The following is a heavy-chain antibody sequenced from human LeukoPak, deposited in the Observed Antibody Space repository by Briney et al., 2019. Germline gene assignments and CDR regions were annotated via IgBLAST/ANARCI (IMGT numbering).Heavy chain of an antibody. V-gene: IGHV4-61*02. J-gene: IGHJ5*02. Sequence: SQTLSLTCTVSGGSISSGSYYWSCIRHPAGKGLEWIGRIYTSGSTNYNPSLKSRVTISVDTSKNQFSLKLSSVTAADTAVYYCARGGTRGNWFDPWGQGTLVTVSS. CDR3: ARGGTRGNWFDP. CDR2: IYTSGST. CDR1: GGSISSGSYY. D-gene: IGHD3-10*01.